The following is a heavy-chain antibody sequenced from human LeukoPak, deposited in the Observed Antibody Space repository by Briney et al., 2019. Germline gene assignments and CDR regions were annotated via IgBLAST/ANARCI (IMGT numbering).Heavy chain of an antibody. J-gene: IGHJ4*02. CDR1: GGSISSYY. Sequence: SETLSLTCTVSGGSISSYYWSWIRQPPGKGLEWIGYIYYSGSTNYNPSLKSRVTISVDTSKNQFSLKLSSVTAADTAVYYCARHGDRAELGSPHVVYYFDYWGQGTLVTVSS. CDR2: IYYSGST. V-gene: IGHV4-59*08. D-gene: IGHD7-27*01. CDR3: ARHGDRAELGSPHVVYYFDY.